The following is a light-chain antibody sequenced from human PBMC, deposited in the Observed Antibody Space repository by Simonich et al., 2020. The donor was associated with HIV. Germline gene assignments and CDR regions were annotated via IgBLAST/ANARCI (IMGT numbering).Light chain of an antibody. CDR1: QGISNS. J-gene: IGKJ1*01. V-gene: IGKV1-NL1*01. CDR3: QQYYSTPPWT. CDR2: AAS. Sequence: DIQMTQSPSSLSASVGDRVTITCRASQGISNSLAWYQQKPGKAPKLLLYAASRLESGVPSRFSGSGSGTDYTLTISSLQPEDFATCYCQQYYSTPPWTFGQGTKVEIK.